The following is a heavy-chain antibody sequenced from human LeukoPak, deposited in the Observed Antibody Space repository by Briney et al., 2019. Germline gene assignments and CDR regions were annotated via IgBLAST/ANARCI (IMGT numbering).Heavy chain of an antibody. D-gene: IGHD3-22*01. J-gene: IGHJ4*02. Sequence: GGSLRLSCAASGFTFSSYSMNWVRQAPGKGLEWVSSISSSSSYIYYADSVKGRFTISRDNAKNSLYLQMNSLRAEDTAVYYCARGGLYYYDSSGYYYFDYWCQGTLVTVSS. CDR1: GFTFSSYS. CDR3: ARGGLYYYDSSGYYYFDY. CDR2: ISSSSSYI. V-gene: IGHV3-21*01.